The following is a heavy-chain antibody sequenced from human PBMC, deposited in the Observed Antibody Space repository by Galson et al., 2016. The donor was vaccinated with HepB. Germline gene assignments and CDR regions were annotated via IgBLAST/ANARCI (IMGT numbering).Heavy chain of an antibody. J-gene: IGHJ4*02. V-gene: IGHV4-34*01. CDR3: ARDNDDHGDYAIDY. Sequence: SETLSLTCAVYGASVSGYYWSWISQPPGKGLEWSGEINHSGRPNYNPPLKSRVPMSVDTSKNQVSLKLSSVTAADTAVYYWARDNDDHGDYAIDYWGQGTLVTVSS. CDR1: GASVSGYY. D-gene: IGHD4-17*01. CDR2: INHSGRP.